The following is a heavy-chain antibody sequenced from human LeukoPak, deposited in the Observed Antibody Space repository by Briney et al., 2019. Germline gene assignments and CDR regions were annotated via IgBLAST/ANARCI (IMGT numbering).Heavy chain of an antibody. Sequence: GGSLRLSCGASGFTFNAYTMHWVRQVPGKGLEWVSSMSSSRDYVFYADSVKGRCTIFRDNANQSLDLEMSSLRGEDTAIYYCARGLVGAAFDYWGRGTLVTVSS. V-gene: IGHV3-21*01. D-gene: IGHD1-26*01. CDR1: GFTFNAYT. CDR2: MSSSRDYV. J-gene: IGHJ4*02. CDR3: ARGLVGAAFDY.